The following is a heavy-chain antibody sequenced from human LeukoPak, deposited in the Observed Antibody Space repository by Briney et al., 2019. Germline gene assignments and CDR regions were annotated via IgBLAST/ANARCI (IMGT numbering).Heavy chain of an antibody. Sequence: SETLSLTCIVSGYSISSGYYWGWIRQPPGKGLEWIGSIYYSGSTYYNPSLKSRVTISVDTSKNQFSLKLSSVTAADTAVYYCARDRIAVAGPDAFDIWGQGTMVTVSS. D-gene: IGHD6-19*01. J-gene: IGHJ3*02. CDR1: GYSISSGYY. CDR3: ARDRIAVAGPDAFDI. CDR2: IYYSGST. V-gene: IGHV4-38-2*02.